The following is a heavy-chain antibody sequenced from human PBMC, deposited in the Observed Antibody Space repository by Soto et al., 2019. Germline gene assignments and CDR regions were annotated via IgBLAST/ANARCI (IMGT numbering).Heavy chain of an antibody. CDR1: GFTVSNNY. Sequence: GGSLILSCAASGFTVSNNYMTWVRQAPGKGLYCVSVIYSGGTTYYADSVKGRFTISRDNSKNTLYLQMNSLRAEDTAVYYCAKVGLAGISFDSWSQGTLVTVSS. V-gene: IGHV3-66*01. D-gene: IGHD1-20*01. CDR3: AKVGLAGISFDS. CDR2: IYSGGTT. J-gene: IGHJ4*02.